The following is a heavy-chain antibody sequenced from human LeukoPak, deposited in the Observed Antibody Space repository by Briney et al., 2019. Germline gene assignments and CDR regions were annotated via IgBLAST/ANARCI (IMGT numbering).Heavy chain of an antibody. J-gene: IGHJ5*02. CDR3: ARLPRPSGHSARLWFGEFCGNWFDP. Sequence: SETLSLTCAVYGGSFSGYYWGWIRQPPGKGLEWIGRIYYSGSTYYNPSLKSRVTISVDTSKNQFSLKLSSVTAADTAVYYCARLPRPSGHSARLWFGEFCGNWFDPWGQGTLVTVSS. CDR2: IYYSGST. CDR1: GGSFSGYY. V-gene: IGHV4-34*01. D-gene: IGHD3-10*01.